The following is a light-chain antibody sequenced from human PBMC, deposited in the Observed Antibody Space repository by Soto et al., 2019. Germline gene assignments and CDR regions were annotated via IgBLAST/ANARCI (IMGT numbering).Light chain of an antibody. J-gene: IGKJ4*01. CDR3: QQYGTSLLT. CDR2: GAS. V-gene: IGKV3-20*01. Sequence: EIVLTQSPGTLSLSPGGRATLSCRASQSISSSYLAWYQQKPGQAPRLLIYGASSRATGIPDRFSDSGSGTDFTLTISRLEPEDFAVYYCQQYGTSLLTFGGGTKVEIK. CDR1: QSISSSY.